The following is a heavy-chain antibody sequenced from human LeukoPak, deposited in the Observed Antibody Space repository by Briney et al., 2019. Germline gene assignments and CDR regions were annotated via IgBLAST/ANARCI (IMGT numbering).Heavy chain of an antibody. V-gene: IGHV4-39*01. J-gene: IGHJ5*02. Sequence: SETLSLTCTVSGGSISSSSYYWGWIRQPPGKGLEWIGSIHYSGSTYYNPSLKSRVTISVDTSKNQFSLKLSSVTAADTAVYYCARHRSRERYCSGGSCYSWFDPWGQGTLVTVSS. CDR2: IHYSGST. CDR1: GGSISSSSYY. D-gene: IGHD2-15*01. CDR3: ARHRSRERYCSGGSCYSWFDP.